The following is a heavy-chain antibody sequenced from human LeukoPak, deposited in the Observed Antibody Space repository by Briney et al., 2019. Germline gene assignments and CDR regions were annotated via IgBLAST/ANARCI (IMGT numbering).Heavy chain of an antibody. J-gene: IGHJ6*02. Sequence: SETLSLTCAVYGGSFSGYYWSWLRQPPGKGLEWIGEINHSGSTNYNPSLKSRVTISVDTSKNQFSLKLSSVTAADTAVYYCARGYLSKVVANYYYYGMDVWGQGTTVTVSS. D-gene: IGHD2-15*01. V-gene: IGHV4-34*01. CDR2: INHSGST. CDR1: GGSFSGYY. CDR3: ARGYLSKVVANYYYYGMDV.